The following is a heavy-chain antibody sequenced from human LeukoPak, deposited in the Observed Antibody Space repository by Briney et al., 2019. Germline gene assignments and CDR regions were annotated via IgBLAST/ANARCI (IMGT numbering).Heavy chain of an antibody. Sequence: GASVKVSCKASGGTFSSYAISWVRQAPGQGLEWMGGIIPIFGTANYAQKFQGRVTITTDESTSTAYMELSSLRSEDTAVYYCARSFGSHYYYYYMDVWGKGTTVTVSS. CDR2: IIPIFGTA. D-gene: IGHD2-15*01. CDR1: GGTFSSYA. V-gene: IGHV1-69*05. J-gene: IGHJ6*03. CDR3: ARSFGSHYYYYYMDV.